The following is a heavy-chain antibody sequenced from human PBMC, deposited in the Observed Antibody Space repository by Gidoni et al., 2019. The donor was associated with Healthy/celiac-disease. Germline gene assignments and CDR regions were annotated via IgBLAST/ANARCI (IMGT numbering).Heavy chain of an antibody. CDR2: ISGSGGST. CDR1: GFPFSNYA. CDR3: AKEAEVATIGGFYDY. Sequence: EVQLLESGGGLVQPGGSLRLSCAASGFPFSNYARSWVRQAPGKGLEWVSAISGSGGSTYYADSVKGRFTISRANSKNTLYLQMNSLRAEDTAVYYCAKEAEVATIGGFYDYWGQGTLVTVSS. V-gene: IGHV3-23*01. J-gene: IGHJ4*02. D-gene: IGHD5-12*01.